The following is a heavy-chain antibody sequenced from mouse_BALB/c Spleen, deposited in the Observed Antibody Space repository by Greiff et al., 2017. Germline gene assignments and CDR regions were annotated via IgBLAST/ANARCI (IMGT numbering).Heavy chain of an antibody. Sequence: EVQLQQSGPDLVKPSQSLSLTCTVTGYSITSCYSWHWIRQFPGNKLEWMDYIHYSGSTNYNPSLKSRISITRDTSKNQFFLQLNSVTTEDTATYYCARFFQLGFPYWGQGTLVPVSA. J-gene: IGHJ3*01. D-gene: IGHD4-1*02. CDR1: GYSITSCYS. CDR2: IHYSGST. CDR3: ARFFQLGFPY. V-gene: IGHV3-1*02.